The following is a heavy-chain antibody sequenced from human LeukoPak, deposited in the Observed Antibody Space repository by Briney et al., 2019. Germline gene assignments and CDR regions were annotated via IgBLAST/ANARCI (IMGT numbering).Heavy chain of an antibody. CDR1: GYTFTDYY. CDR2: INPNSGGT. Sequence: ASVKVSCKASGYTFTDYYIHWVRQAPGQGLEWMGWINPNSGGTNYAQKFQGRVTLTRDTSIRTAYMELSRLRSDDTAVYYCARTFYDYHWGSLIDYWGQGTLVTVSS. V-gene: IGHV1-2*02. D-gene: IGHD3-16*01. J-gene: IGHJ4*02. CDR3: ARTFYDYHWGSLIDY.